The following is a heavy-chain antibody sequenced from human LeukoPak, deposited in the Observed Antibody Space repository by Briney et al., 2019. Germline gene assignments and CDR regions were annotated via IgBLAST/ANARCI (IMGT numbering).Heavy chain of an antibody. V-gene: IGHV4-4*07. CDR3: ARDPFLYYGDYP. D-gene: IGHD4-17*01. CDR2: IYTTGNT. J-gene: IGHJ5*02. Sequence: SESLSLTCTVSGVSISSYYWSWIRQPAGKGLEWIGRIYTTGNTNYNPSLKSRVTMSVDTSKNQFSLKLSSVTAADTAVYYCARDPFLYYGDYPWGQGTLVTVSS. CDR1: GVSISSYY.